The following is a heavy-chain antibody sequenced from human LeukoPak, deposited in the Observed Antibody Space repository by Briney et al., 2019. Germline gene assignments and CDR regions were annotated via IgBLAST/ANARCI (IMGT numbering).Heavy chain of an antibody. CDR3: ARDYIPSY. Sequence: GGSLRLSCAAAGFTFSSYEMNWVRQAPGKGLEWVSYISSSGSSIYYADSVKGRFTISRDNAKDSLYLQMNSLRAEDTAVYYCARDYIPSYWGQGTLVTVSS. CDR2: ISSSGSSI. CDR1: GFTFSSYE. D-gene: IGHD4-11*01. J-gene: IGHJ4*02. V-gene: IGHV3-48*03.